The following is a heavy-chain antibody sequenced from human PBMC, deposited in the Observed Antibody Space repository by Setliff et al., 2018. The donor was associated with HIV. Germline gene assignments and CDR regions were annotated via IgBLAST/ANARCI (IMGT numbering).Heavy chain of an antibody. CDR1: GVSIGNFY. D-gene: IGHD3-3*01. V-gene: IGHV4-59*08. CDR2: IFFTGTT. Sequence: SSETLSLTCTVSGVSIGNFYWSWVRRSPGRGLEWIGFIFFTGTTNYNPSLKSRVTISVDTSKNQFSLNLTSVTAADTAVYYCARRLSGPQGWLLSNWFDPWGQGTLVTVSS. J-gene: IGHJ5*02. CDR3: ARRLSGPQGWLLSNWFDP.